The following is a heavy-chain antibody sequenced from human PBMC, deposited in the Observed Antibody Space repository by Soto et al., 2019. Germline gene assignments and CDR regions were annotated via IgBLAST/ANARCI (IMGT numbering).Heavy chain of an antibody. V-gene: IGHV1-8*01. CDR3: ARWRXIVVVARHNYYYYGMDV. CDR1: GYTFTSYD. D-gene: IGHD2-15*01. Sequence: ASVKVSCKASGYTFTSYDINWVRQATGQGLEWMGWMNPNSGNTGYAQKFQGRVTMTRNTSISTAYMELSSLRSEDTAVYYCARWRXIVVVARHNYYYYGMDVWGQGTTVTVSS. CDR2: MNPNSGNT. J-gene: IGHJ6*02.